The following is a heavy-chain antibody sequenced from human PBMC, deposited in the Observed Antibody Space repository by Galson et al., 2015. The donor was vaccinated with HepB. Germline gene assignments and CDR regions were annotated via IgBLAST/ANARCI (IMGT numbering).Heavy chain of an antibody. D-gene: IGHD1-26*01. J-gene: IGHJ4*02. CDR3: ARGGSGSYGGFRFDY. CDR1: GFTFSSYS. CDR2: ISSSISTI. Sequence: SLRLSCAASGFTFSSYSMNWVRQAPGKGLEWVSYISSSISTIYYADSVKGRFTISRDNAKNSLYLQMNSLRAEDTAVYYCARGGSGSYGGFRFDYWGQGTLVTVSS. V-gene: IGHV3-48*01.